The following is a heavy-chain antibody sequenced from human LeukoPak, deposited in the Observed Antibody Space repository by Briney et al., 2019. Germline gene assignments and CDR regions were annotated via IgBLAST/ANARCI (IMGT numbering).Heavy chain of an antibody. V-gene: IGHV4-59*01. Sequence: SETLSLTCTVSGGSISSYYWSWIRQPPGKGLEWIGYIYYSGSTNYNPSLKSRVTISVDTSKNQFSLKLSSVTAADTAVYYCARDSSGYYHWFDPWGQGTLVTVSS. J-gene: IGHJ5*02. CDR1: GGSISSYY. CDR2: IYYSGST. CDR3: ARDSSGYYHWFDP. D-gene: IGHD3-22*01.